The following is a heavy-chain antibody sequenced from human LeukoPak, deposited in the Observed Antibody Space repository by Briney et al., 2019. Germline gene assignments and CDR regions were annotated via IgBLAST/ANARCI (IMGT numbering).Heavy chain of an antibody. CDR1: GFTFNGYS. CDR2: ISSSSDPI. CDR3: AKDAPVNIVVVPAANS. J-gene: IGHJ4*02. Sequence: GGSLRLSCAASGFTFNGYSMNWVRQAPGKGLEWVSYISSSSDPIYYADSVKGRFTISRDNSKNTLYLQMNSLRAEDTAVYYCAKDAPVNIVVVPAANSWGQGTLVTVSS. V-gene: IGHV3-48*01. D-gene: IGHD2-2*01.